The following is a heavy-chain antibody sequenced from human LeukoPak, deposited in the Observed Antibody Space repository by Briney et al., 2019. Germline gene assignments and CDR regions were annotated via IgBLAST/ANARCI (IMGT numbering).Heavy chain of an antibody. CDR3: ARVTYYYDSSGYYRFDY. J-gene: IGHJ4*02. V-gene: IGHV1-18*01. CDR1: GYTFTSFG. D-gene: IGHD3-22*01. CDR2: ISAYNGNT. Sequence: ASVKVSCKASGYTFTSFGISWVGKAPGQGLEWMGWISAYNGNTNYAQKLQGRVTMTTDTSTSTAYMELRSLRSDDTAVYYCARVTYYYDSSGYYRFDYWGQGTLVTVSS.